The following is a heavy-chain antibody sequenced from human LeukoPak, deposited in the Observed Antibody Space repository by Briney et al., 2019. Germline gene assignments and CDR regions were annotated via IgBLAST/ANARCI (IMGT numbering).Heavy chain of an antibody. J-gene: IGHJ4*02. Sequence: GRSLRLSCAASGFTFDDYAMHWVRQAPGKGLEWVSGISWNSGSIGYADSVKGRFTISRDNAKNSLYLQMNSLRAEDTALYYCCIAVAGTIDYWGQGTLVTVSS. CDR1: GFTFDDYA. V-gene: IGHV3-9*01. CDR3: CIAVAGTIDY. CDR2: ISWNSGSI. D-gene: IGHD6-19*01.